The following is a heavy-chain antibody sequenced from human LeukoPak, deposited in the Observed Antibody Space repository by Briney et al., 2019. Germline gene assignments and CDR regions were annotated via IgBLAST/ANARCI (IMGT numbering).Heavy chain of an antibody. CDR1: GFTFSDYY. Sequence: PGGSLRLSCAASGFTFSDYYMSWIRQAPGKGLEWVSYISSSGSTIYYVDSVKGQFTISRDNAKNSLYLQMNSLRAEDTAVYYCARVPTLDYYYYYMDVWGKGTTVTVSS. D-gene: IGHD2-2*03. J-gene: IGHJ6*03. CDR3: ARVPTLDYYYYYMDV. CDR2: ISSSGSTI. V-gene: IGHV3-11*04.